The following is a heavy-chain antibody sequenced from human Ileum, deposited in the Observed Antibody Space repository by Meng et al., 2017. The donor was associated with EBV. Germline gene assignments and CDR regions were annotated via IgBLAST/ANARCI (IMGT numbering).Heavy chain of an antibody. Sequence: QERLVQAGAEVKKPGASVKVSCKASGYSFTGHYIQWVRQAPGQGLEWVGWIYPNSGGTRYAQKFEGRVTMTRDTPITTAYMELSSLKSDDTAVYYCARDLGGTQGSTSGWIDPWGQGTLVTVSS. CDR1: GYSFTGHY. CDR2: IYPNSGGT. CDR3: ARDLGGTQGSTSGWIDP. V-gene: IGHV1-2*02. D-gene: IGHD2-2*01. J-gene: IGHJ5*02.